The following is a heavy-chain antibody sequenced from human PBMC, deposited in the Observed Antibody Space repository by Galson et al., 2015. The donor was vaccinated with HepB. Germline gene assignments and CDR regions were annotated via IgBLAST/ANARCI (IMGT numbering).Heavy chain of an antibody. V-gene: IGHV3-53*01. Sequence: SLRLSCAASGFTFSTNYMSWVRQAPGKGLEWVSVIYTGGSTYHADSVKGRFTISRDISKNTLYLQMNSLRAEDTAVYYCARAKWLGGKDYFDYWGQGTLVTVSS. CDR2: IYTGGST. J-gene: IGHJ4*02. D-gene: IGHD6-19*01. CDR1: GFTFSTNY. CDR3: ARAKWLGGKDYFDY.